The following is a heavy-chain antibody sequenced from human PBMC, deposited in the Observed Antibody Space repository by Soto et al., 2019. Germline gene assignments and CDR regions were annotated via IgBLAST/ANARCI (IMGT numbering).Heavy chain of an antibody. CDR2: IYPGDSDT. J-gene: IGHJ6*02. Sequence: GESLKISCKGSGSSFTSYGIAWVRQMPGKGVEWMGIIYPGDSDTRYSPCFQGEVTIADDKSISTAYLQWSGLKASDTAMYYCARSVYYYDSSGYQSLYYGMDVWGQGTTVTVSS. D-gene: IGHD3-22*01. CDR3: ARSVYYYDSSGYQSLYYGMDV. V-gene: IGHV5-51*03. CDR1: GSSFTSYG.